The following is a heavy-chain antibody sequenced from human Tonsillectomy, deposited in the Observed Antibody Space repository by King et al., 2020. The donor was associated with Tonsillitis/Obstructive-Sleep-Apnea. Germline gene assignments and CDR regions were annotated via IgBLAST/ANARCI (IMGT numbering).Heavy chain of an antibody. V-gene: IGHV3-43*01. CDR1: GFTFDDYT. D-gene: IGHD7-27*01. CDR3: AKANWGSSGDYYGMDV. CDR2: ISWDGGST. J-gene: IGHJ6*02. Sequence: VQLVESGGVVVQPGGSLRLSCAASGFTFDDYTMHWVRQAPGKGLEWVSLISWDGGSTYYADSVKGRFTISRDNSKNSLYLQMNSLRTEDTALYYCAKANWGSSGDYYGMDVWGQGTTVTVSS.